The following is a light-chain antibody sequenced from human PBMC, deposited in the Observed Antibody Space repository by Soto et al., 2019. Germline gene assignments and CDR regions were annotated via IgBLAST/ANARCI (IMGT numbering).Light chain of an antibody. CDR2: DAS. Sequence: DIQLTQPPSTLSASVGDEVTITCRASQTISRWLAWYQQKPGRAPKLLIYDASTLEGGVPSRFSGSGSETEFTLTISRLQPDDFATYFCHSRAFGQGTRLEIK. J-gene: IGKJ5*01. CDR3: HSRA. CDR1: QTISRW. V-gene: IGKV1-5*01.